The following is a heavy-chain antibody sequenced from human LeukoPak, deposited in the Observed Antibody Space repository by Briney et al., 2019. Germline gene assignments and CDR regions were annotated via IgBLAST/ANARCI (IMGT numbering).Heavy chain of an antibody. V-gene: IGHV1-2*02. CDR3: ARGELRYFAWPLDY. D-gene: IGHD3-9*01. CDR1: GYTFTGYY. J-gene: IGHJ4*02. Sequence: ASVKVSCKASGYTFTGYYMYWVRQAPGQGLEWMGWINPNSGGTNYAQKFQGRVTMTRDTSISTAYMERSRLRSDDTGVYYCARGELRYFAWPLDYWGQGTLVTVSS. CDR2: INPNSGGT.